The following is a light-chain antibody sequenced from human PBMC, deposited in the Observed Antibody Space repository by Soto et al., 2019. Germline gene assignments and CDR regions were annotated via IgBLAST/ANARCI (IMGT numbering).Light chain of an antibody. CDR3: QKYNSAPWT. CDR2: AGS. Sequence: DIQMTQSPSSLSASVGDRVTITCRASQVIDNYLAWYQQQPGKVPRLLIYAGSVLQAGVPPRFTGGGSGTDFTLTISSLQPEDVATYFCQKYNSAPWTLGQGTKVEIK. V-gene: IGKV1-27*01. J-gene: IGKJ1*01. CDR1: QVIDNY.